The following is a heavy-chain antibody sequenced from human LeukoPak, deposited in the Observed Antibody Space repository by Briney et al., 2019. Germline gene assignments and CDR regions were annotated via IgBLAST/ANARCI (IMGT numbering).Heavy chain of an antibody. CDR3: AKEVKAATNWFDP. Sequence: GSLRLSCAASGFTFSSYAMSWVRQAPGKGLEWVSAISFSGTNTYYADSVKGRFTISRDNSKNTLFLQMNSLIAEDTALYFCAKEVKAATNWFDPWGQGTLVTVSS. CDR2: ISFSGTNT. V-gene: IGHV3-23*01. CDR1: GFTFSSYA. D-gene: IGHD6-25*01. J-gene: IGHJ5*02.